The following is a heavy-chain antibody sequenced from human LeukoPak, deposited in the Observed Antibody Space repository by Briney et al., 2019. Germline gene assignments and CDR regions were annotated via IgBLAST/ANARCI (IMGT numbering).Heavy chain of an antibody. CDR1: GGSISSGGYS. CDR3: ARGENYYDSSGYYFRLSWYFDL. V-gene: IGHV4-30-2*01. CDR2: IYHSGST. D-gene: IGHD3-22*01. Sequence: SETLSLTCAVSGGSISSGGYSWSWIRQPPGKGLEWIGYIYHSGSTYYNPSLKSRVTISVDRSKNQFSLKLSSVTAADTAVYYCARGENYYDSSGYYFRLSWYFDLWGRGTLVTVSS. J-gene: IGHJ2*01.